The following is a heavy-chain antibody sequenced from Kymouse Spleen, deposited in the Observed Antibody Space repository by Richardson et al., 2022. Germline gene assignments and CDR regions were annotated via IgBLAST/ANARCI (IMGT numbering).Heavy chain of an antibody. Sequence: QLQLQESGPGLVKPSETLSLTCTVSGGSISSSSYYWGWIRQPPGKGLEWIGSIYYSGSTYYNPSLKSRVTISVDTSKNQFSLKLSSVTAADTAVYYCARRNSSSSGRDYWGQGTLVTVSS. J-gene: IGHJ4*02. CDR1: GGSISSSSYY. CDR2: IYYSGST. D-gene: IGHD6-6*01. V-gene: IGHV4-39*01. CDR3: ARRNSSSSGRDY.